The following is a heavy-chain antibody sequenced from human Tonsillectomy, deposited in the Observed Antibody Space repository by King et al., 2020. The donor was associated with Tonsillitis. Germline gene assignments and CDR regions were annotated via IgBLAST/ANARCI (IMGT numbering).Heavy chain of an antibody. J-gene: IGHJ4*02. Sequence: VQLQESGPRLVKPSGTLSLTCAVSGDSISNGNWWCWVRQPPGKGLEWIAEIYYSGDSYYNPSLESRVSISVDKPKNHFSLNLRSVTAADTAVYYCATIGNSYALDYWGQGTLVTVSS. CDR2: IYYSGDS. CDR3: ATIGNSYALDY. V-gene: IGHV4-4*02. CDR1: GDSISNGNW. D-gene: IGHD5-18*01.